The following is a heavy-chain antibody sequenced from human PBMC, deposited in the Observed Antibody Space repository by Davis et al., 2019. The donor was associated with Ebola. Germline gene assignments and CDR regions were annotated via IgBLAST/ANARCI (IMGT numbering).Heavy chain of an antibody. CDR2: ISGSGGST. Sequence: GESLKISCAASGFTFGSDWMSWVRQAPGKGLEWVSAISGSGGSTYYADSVKGRFTISRDNSKNTLYLQMNSLIAEEPAVYYGSGTVAGRDYWGQGTLVTVSS. CDR3: SGTVAGRDY. CDR1: GFTFGSDW. J-gene: IGHJ4*02. D-gene: IGHD6-19*01. V-gene: IGHV3-23*01.